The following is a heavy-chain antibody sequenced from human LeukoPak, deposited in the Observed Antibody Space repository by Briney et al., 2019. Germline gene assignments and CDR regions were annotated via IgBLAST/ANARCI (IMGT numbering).Heavy chain of an antibody. CDR1: GFTVTSNY. J-gene: IGHJ3*02. CDR3: ARDRPPGHDAFDI. V-gene: IGHV3-66*01. Sequence: PGGSLRLSCAASGFTVTSNYMSWVRQAPGKGLEWVSVIYSDGNTYYADSVKGRFTISRDNSKNTLYLQVNSLRAEDTAVYYCARDRPPGHDAFDIWGQGTMVTVSS. CDR2: IYSDGNT.